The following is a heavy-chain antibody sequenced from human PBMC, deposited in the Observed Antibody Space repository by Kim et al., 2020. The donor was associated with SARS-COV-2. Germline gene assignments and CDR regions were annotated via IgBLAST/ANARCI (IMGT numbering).Heavy chain of an antibody. V-gene: IGHV1-18*04. Sequence: ASVKVSCKASGYTFTSYGISWVRQAPGQGLEWMGWISAYNGNTNYAQKLQGRVTMTTDTSTSTAYMELRSLRSDDTAVYYCARVERSSTSCYACRELDYWGQGTLVTVSS. CDR3: ARVERSSTSCYACRELDY. CDR2: ISAYNGNT. D-gene: IGHD2-2*01. CDR1: GYTFTSYG. J-gene: IGHJ4*02.